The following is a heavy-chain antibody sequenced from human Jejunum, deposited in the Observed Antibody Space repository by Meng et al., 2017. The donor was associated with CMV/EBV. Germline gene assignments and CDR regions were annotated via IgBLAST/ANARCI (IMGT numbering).Heavy chain of an antibody. D-gene: IGHD2-21*01. V-gene: IGHV1-2*02. Sequence: SGYSFTGYYLHWVRQAPGQGLEWMGWNNPRSGGTNYAQKFQGRVIMTTDTSINTAYMELTSLKSDDTAIYYCAREGCGGECYGWFDPWGQGTLVTVSS. CDR2: NNPRSGGT. CDR3: AREGCGGECYGWFDP. CDR1: GYSFTGYY. J-gene: IGHJ5*02.